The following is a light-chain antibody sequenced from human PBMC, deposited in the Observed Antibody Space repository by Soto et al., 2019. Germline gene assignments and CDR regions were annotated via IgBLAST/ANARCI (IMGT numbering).Light chain of an antibody. CDR1: SSDVGGYNY. CDR2: DVN. Sequence: QSALTQPRSVSGSPGQSVTISCTGTSSDVGGYNYVSWYQQHPGKAPQLMIYDVNERPSGVPDRFSGSKSGNTASLTITGLQAEDEADYYCCSYAGGYALGVVFGGGTKVTVL. CDR3: CSYAGGYALGVV. J-gene: IGLJ2*01. V-gene: IGLV2-11*01.